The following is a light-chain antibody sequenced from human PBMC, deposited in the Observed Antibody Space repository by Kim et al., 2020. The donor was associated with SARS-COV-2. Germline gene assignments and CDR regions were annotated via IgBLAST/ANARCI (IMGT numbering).Light chain of an antibody. CDR3: ASWDDSLSGFVV. V-gene: IGLV1-47*01. Sequence: QSVLSQAPSASGTPGQRVTISCSGSSSNIGNNFVYWYQQIPGTAPKVLIYKNHRRPSGAPDRFSGSKSGTSASLTISGLRSEDEGDYYCASWDDSLSGFVVFGGGTQLTVL. CDR2: KNH. CDR1: SSNIGNNF. J-gene: IGLJ2*01.